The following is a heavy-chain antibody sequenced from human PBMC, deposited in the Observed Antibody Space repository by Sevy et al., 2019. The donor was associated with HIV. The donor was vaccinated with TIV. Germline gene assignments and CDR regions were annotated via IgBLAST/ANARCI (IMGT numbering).Heavy chain of an antibody. CDR2: INHSGST. CDR3: ARGGGGGSYPIDY. V-gene: IGHV4-34*01. CDR1: GGSFSGYY. J-gene: IGHJ4*02. Sequence: SETLSLTCAVYGGSFSGYYWSWIRQPPGKGLEWIGEINHSGSTNYNPSLKSRVTISVDTSKNQFSLKLSSVTAADTAVYYCARGGGGGSYPIDYWGQGTLVTVSS. D-gene: IGHD1-26*01.